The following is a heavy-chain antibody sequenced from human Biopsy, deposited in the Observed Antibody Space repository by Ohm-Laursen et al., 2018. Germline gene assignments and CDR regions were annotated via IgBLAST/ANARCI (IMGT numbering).Heavy chain of an antibody. D-gene: IGHD5-12*01. V-gene: IGHV4-59*07. CDR1: GGSISSDY. Sequence: SDTLSLTCTVSGGSISSDYWSWIRQSPGKGLEWIGYISNRGSTNYNPSLKSRVTISVDTSKNQFSLKLSSVTAADTAVYYCARLGSGDYFPTFFDFWGQGALVTVSS. CDR2: ISNRGST. CDR3: ARLGSGDYFPTFFDF. J-gene: IGHJ4*02.